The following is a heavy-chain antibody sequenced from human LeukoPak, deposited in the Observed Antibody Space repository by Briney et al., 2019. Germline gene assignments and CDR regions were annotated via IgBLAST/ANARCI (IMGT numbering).Heavy chain of an antibody. CDR1: GGSISSYY. CDR3: ARDLLAPYSSGYSVYYYYGMDV. D-gene: IGHD3-22*01. CDR2: TYTSGST. Sequence: SETLSLACTVSGGSISSYYWSWIRQPAGKGLEWIGRTYTSGSTNYNPSLKSRVTMSVDTSKNQFSLKLSSVTAADTAVYYCARDLLAPYSSGYSVYYYYGMDVWGQGTTVTVSS. V-gene: IGHV4-4*07. J-gene: IGHJ6*02.